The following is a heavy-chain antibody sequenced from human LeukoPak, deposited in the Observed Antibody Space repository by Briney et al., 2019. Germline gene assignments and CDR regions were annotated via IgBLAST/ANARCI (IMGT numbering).Heavy chain of an antibody. CDR2: IYYSGST. J-gene: IGHJ4*02. CDR1: GGSISSYY. CDR3: AICGGDCYLGFDY. Sequence: SETLSLTCTVSGGSISSYYWSWIRQPPGKGLEWIWYIYYSGSTNYNPSLKSRVTISVDTSKNQFSLKLSSVTAADTAVYYCAICGGDCYLGFDYWGQGTLVTVSS. D-gene: IGHD2-21*02. V-gene: IGHV4-59*08.